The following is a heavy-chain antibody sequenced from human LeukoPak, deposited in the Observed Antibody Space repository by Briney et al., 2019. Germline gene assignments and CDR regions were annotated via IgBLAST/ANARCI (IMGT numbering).Heavy chain of an antibody. J-gene: IGHJ6*02. CDR2: INQGGSEI. CDR1: GFTFSDSW. Sequence: GGSLRLSCVASGFTFSDSWMTWVRQAPGKGLEWVANINQGGSEINYLDSVKGRFTISRDSARSSLYLRMSSLRAEDTAVYYCARGHYGMDVWGQGTTVIVSS. CDR3: ARGHYGMDV. V-gene: IGHV3-7*01.